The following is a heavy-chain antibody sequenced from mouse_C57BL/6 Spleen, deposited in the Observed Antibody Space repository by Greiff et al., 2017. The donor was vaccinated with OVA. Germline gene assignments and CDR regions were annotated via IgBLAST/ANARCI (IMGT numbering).Heavy chain of an antibody. J-gene: IGHJ4*01. D-gene: IGHD1-1*01. CDR3: TRATVVNPD. Sequence: VHVKQSGAELVRPGASVKLSCTASGFNIKDAYMHWVKQRPEQGLEWIGCIDPENGDTEYASKFQGKATITADTSSNTAYLQLSSLTSEDAAVYYCTRATVVNPDWGQGTSVTVSS. V-gene: IGHV14-4*01. CDR2: IDPENGDT. CDR1: GFNIKDAY.